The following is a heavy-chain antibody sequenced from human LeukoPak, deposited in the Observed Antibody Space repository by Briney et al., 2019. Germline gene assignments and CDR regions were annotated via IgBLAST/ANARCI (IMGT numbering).Heavy chain of an antibody. Sequence: PGGSLRLSCAASGFTFRSYWMRWVRQAPGKGLVWVSRIKSDGSSTIYADSVKGRFTISRDNAKNTLYLQMNSLRAEDTAVYYCTRAYYYDSIDYFDYWGQGALVTVSS. D-gene: IGHD3-22*01. CDR2: IKSDGSST. CDR1: GFTFRSYW. V-gene: IGHV3-74*01. J-gene: IGHJ4*02. CDR3: TRAYYYDSIDYFDY.